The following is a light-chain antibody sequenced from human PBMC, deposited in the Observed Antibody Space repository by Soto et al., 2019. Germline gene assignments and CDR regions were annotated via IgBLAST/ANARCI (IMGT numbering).Light chain of an antibody. CDR1: QSILYSSNNKNY. V-gene: IGKV4-1*01. CDR2: LTS. J-gene: IGKJ4*01. Sequence: DIVMTQSPDSLAVSLGERATINCKSSQSILYSSNNKNYLAWYQQKPGQPPKLLIYLTSTRESGVPVRFTGSGSGTDFTLTISSLQADDVAVYYCQQYYTTPLTFGGGTKVEIK. CDR3: QQYYTTPLT.